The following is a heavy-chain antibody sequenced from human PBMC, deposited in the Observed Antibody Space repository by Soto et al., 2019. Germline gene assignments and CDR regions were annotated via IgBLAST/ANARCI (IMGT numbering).Heavy chain of an antibody. Sequence: PSETLSLTCTVSGGSISSSSYYWGWIRQPPGKGLEWIGSIYYSGSTYYNPSLKSRVTISVDTSKNQLSLKLSSVTAADTAVFYCASYSSSREGYFDYWGQGTLVTVSS. CDR2: IYYSGST. CDR3: ASYSSSREGYFDY. J-gene: IGHJ4*02. CDR1: GGSISSSSYY. V-gene: IGHV4-39*01. D-gene: IGHD6-6*01.